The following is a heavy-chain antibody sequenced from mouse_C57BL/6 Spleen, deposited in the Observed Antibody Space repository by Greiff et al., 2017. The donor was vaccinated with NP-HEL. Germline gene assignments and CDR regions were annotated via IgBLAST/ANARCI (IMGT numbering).Heavy chain of an antibody. D-gene: IGHD1-1*01. CDR3: AGEATVVAKSWYFDV. J-gene: IGHJ1*03. Sequence: VQLQQSGAELVKPGASVKLSCTASGFNIKDYYMHWVKQRTEQGLEWIGRIDPEDGETKYAPKFQGKATITADTSSNTAYLQLSSLTSEDTAVYYCAGEATVVAKSWYFDVWGTGTTVTVAS. CDR2: IDPEDGET. V-gene: IGHV14-2*01. CDR1: GFNIKDYY.